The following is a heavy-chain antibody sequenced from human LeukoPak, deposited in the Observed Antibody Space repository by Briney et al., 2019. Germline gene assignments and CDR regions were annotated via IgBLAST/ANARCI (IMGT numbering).Heavy chain of an antibody. J-gene: IGHJ4*02. Sequence: ASVKVSCKASGYGFTGYYMYWMRQAPGQGLEWMGWINPNSGGTKYAQKFQVRVTMTRDTSISTAYMELSGLRSDDTAVYYCARVFYASGRYRADYWGQGTLVTVSS. V-gene: IGHV1-2*02. CDR2: INPNSGGT. CDR1: GYGFTGYY. CDR3: ARVFYASGRYRADY. D-gene: IGHD3-10*01.